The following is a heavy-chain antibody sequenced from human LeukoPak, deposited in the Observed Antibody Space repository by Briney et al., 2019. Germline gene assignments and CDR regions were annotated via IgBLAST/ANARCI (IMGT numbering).Heavy chain of an antibody. Sequence: PGGSLRLSCAASGFTFSSYAMHWVRQAPGKGLEWVAVISYDGSNKYYADSVKGRFTISRDNSKNTLYLQMNSLRAEDTAIYYCVTYRQVMSPFEAWGQGTLVTVSS. CDR2: ISYDGSNK. CDR1: GFTFSSYA. V-gene: IGHV3-30*04. D-gene: IGHD5-18*01. CDR3: VTYRQVMSPFEA. J-gene: IGHJ5*02.